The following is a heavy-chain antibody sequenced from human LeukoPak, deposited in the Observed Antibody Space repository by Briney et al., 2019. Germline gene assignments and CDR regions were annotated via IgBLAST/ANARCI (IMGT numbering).Heavy chain of an antibody. CDR3: AKVGPAAAGTTYFDY. CDR1: GFVLRDYH. J-gene: IGHJ4*02. Sequence: GGSLRLSCAATGFVLRDYHMDWAPQAPGKGLEWVSAISGSGGSTYYADSVKGRFTISRDNSKNTLYLQMNSLRAEDTAVYYCAKVGPAAAGTTYFDYWGQGTLVTVSS. CDR2: ISGSGGST. D-gene: IGHD6-13*01. V-gene: IGHV3-23*01.